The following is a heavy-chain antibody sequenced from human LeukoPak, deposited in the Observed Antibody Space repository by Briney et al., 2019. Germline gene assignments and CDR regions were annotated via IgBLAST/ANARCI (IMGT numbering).Heavy chain of an antibody. V-gene: IGHV4-61*02. CDR2: IYTSGST. Sequence: PSETLSLTCTVSGGSISSGSYYWSWIRQPVGKGLEWIGRIYTSGSTNYNPSLKSRVTISVDTSKNQFSLKLSSVTAADTAVYYCARDPDYYDSSGYNDYWGQGTLVTVSS. J-gene: IGHJ4*02. CDR3: ARDPDYYDSSGYNDY. CDR1: GGSISSGSYY. D-gene: IGHD3-22*01.